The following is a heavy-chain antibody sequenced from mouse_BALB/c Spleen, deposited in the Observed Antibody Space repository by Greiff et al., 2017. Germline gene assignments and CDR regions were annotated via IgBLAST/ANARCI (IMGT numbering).Heavy chain of an antibody. D-gene: IGHD2-12*01. CDR2: ISTYYGNT. J-gene: IGHJ3*01. CDR1: GYTFTDYA. Sequence: QVQLQQSGPELVRPGVSVKISCKGSGYTFTDYAMHWVKQSHAKSLEWIGVISTYYGNTNYNQKFKGKATMTVDKSSSTAYMELARLTSEDSAIYYCAREGGRTYYRFAYWGQGTLVTVSA. CDR3: AREGGRTYYRFAY. V-gene: IGHV1-67*01.